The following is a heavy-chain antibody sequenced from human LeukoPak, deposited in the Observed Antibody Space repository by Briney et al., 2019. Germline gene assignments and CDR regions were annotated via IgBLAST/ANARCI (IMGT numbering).Heavy chain of an antibody. Sequence: ASVKVSCKASGYTFTGYYMHWVRQAPGQGLEWMGWINPNSGGTNYAQKFQGRVTMTRDTSISTAHMELSRLRSDDTAVYYCARDSTYDFWSGRNWFDPWGQGTLVTVSS. CDR1: GYTFTGYY. CDR3: ARDSTYDFWSGRNWFDP. D-gene: IGHD3-3*01. CDR2: INPNSGGT. V-gene: IGHV1-2*02. J-gene: IGHJ5*02.